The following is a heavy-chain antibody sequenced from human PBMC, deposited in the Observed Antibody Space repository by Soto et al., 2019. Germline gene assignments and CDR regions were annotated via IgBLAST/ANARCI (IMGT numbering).Heavy chain of an antibody. J-gene: IGHJ4*02. V-gene: IGHV4-59*01. CDR2: IYYSGST. CDR3: ARDYYDSSGYYYFDY. D-gene: IGHD3-22*01. Sequence: SETLSLTCTVSGGSISSYYWSWIRQPPGKGLEWIGYIYYSGSTNYNPSLKSRVTISVDTSKNQFSLKLSSVTAADTAVYYCARDYYDSSGYYYFDYWGQGTLVTVSS. CDR1: GGSISSYY.